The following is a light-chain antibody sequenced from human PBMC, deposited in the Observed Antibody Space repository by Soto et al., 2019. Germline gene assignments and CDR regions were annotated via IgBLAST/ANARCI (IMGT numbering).Light chain of an antibody. Sequence: IQLTQSPSSLSASVGDRVTVTCRASQSINIYLNWYQQKPGKAPTLLIYAASSLQSGGPSRFSGGGSRTDFTLTITSLQAEDFATYYCQQSYRSPYTFGQGTKLEI. CDR3: QQSYRSPYT. CDR2: AAS. CDR1: QSINIY. V-gene: IGKV1-39*01. J-gene: IGKJ2*01.